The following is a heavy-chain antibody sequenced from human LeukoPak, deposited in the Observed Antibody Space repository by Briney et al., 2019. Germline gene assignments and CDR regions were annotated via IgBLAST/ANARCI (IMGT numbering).Heavy chain of an antibody. J-gene: IGHJ4*02. D-gene: IGHD3-3*01. Sequence: GGSLRLSCAASGFTFSNYAMYWVRQAPGKGLEWVALISFDGSNKYYADSVKGRFTISRDTSKNTLYLQMNSLRPEDTAVYYCARDKRFLAVPWSWGQGTLVTVSS. V-gene: IGHV3-30-3*01. CDR1: GFTFSNYA. CDR3: ARDKRFLAVPWS. CDR2: ISFDGSNK.